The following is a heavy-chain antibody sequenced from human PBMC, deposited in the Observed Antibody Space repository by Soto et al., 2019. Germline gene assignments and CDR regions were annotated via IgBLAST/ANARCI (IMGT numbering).Heavy chain of an antibody. CDR2: ISGYNGNT. CDR3: ARERDGSSWSRVEYLQH. J-gene: IGHJ1*01. D-gene: IGHD6-13*01. V-gene: IGHV1-18*01. Sequence: ASVKVSCKASGYTFSDYGISWVRQAPGQGLEWMGWISGYNGNTNYAQKFQGRVTVTTDTATSTAYLELRSLRSGDTAVYYCARERDGSSWSRVEYLQHWGQGTPVPVYS. CDR1: GYTFSDYG.